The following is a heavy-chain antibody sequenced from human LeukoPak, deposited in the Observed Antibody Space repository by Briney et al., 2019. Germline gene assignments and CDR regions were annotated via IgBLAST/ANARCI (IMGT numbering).Heavy chain of an antibody. CDR1: GDSINTYY. D-gene: IGHD1-26*01. CDR2: LYYSGSI. V-gene: IGHV4-59*01. J-gene: IGHJ4*02. CDR3: ARGFRGASFDY. Sequence: SETLSLTCNVSGDSINTYYWSWIRQPPGRGLEWVAYLYYSGSINYNPSLKSRVTISEDTSKKQFSLKVSSVTAADTAVYYCARGFRGASFDYGGQGTLLTVSS.